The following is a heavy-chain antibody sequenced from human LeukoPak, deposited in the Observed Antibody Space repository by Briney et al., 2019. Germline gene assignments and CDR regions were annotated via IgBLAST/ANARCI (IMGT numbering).Heavy chain of an antibody. CDR3: VRGTGY. V-gene: IGHV3-64D*06. CDR1: GFTFSNAW. J-gene: IGHJ4*02. CDR2: ISSNGDNT. Sequence: PGGSLRLSCAASGFTFSNAWMSWVRQAPGKGLEYVSAISSNGDNTYYADSVKGRFTISRDNSKNTLYLQMSSLRADDTAVYYCVRGTGYWGQGTLVTVSS.